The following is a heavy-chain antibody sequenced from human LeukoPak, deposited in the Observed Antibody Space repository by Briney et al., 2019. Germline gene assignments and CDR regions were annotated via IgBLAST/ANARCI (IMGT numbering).Heavy chain of an antibody. CDR1: GYTFTGYY. D-gene: IGHD6-13*01. V-gene: IGHV1-2*02. CDR2: INPNSGGT. J-gene: IGHJ5*02. CDR3: ARDPSSSSWYNWFDP. Sequence: GASVKVSCKASGYTFTGYYMHWVRQAPGQGLGWMGWINPNSGGTNYAQKFQGRVTMTTDTSTSTAYMELRSLRSDDTAVYYCARDPSSSSWYNWFDPWGQGTLVTVSS.